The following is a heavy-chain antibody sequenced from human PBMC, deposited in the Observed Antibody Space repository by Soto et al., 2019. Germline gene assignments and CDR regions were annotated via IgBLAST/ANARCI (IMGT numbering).Heavy chain of an antibody. J-gene: IGHJ4*02. D-gene: IGHD1-1*01. Sequence: AGGSLRLSCAASGFTFTTYSMNWVRQAPGKGLEWVSYISSSSTIYYADSVKGRFTISRDNAKNSLYLQMNSLRGEDTAVYYCARDPGTTRFDYWGQGALVTVSS. CDR1: GFTFTTYS. V-gene: IGHV3-48*01. CDR3: ARDPGTTRFDY. CDR2: ISSSSTI.